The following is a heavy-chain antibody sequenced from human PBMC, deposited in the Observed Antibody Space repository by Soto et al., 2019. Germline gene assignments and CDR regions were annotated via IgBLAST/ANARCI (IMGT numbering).Heavy chain of an antibody. V-gene: IGHV3-23*01. CDR2: ISGSGGST. J-gene: IGHJ4*02. CDR1: GFTFSSYA. Sequence: GGSLRLYCAASGFTFSSYAMSWVRQAPGKGLEWVSAISGSGGSTYYADSVKGRFTISIDNSKNTLYLEINSLRAEDTAVYYCAKYGGRAYYDYVWGSYRYYYFDYWGQGTLVTVSS. CDR3: AKYGGRAYYDYVWGSYRYYYFDY. D-gene: IGHD3-16*02.